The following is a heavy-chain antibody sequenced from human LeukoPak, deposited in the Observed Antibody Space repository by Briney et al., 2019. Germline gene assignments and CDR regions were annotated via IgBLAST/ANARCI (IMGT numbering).Heavy chain of an antibody. CDR2: INAGKGDT. Sequence: ASVKVSCKASGYTFTTYAIHWMRQAPGQRPEWMAWINAGKGDTRYSQKFQGRVTITRDTSASTVYMDLGSLTSEDTAVYYCARSRSGYSYDHAAFDIWGQGTMVTVSS. CDR3: ARSRSGYSYDHAAFDI. D-gene: IGHD5-18*01. CDR1: GYTFTTYA. J-gene: IGHJ3*02. V-gene: IGHV1-3*01.